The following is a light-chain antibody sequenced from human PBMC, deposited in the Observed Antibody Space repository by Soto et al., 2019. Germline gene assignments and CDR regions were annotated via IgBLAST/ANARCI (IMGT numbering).Light chain of an antibody. Sequence: DIQMTQSPSTLSASVGDRVTITCRASQRISSWLAWYQQKPGKAPKLLIYKASSLESGVPSRFSGSGSGTEFTLTISSLQPDDFATYYCQQYNSYPYTFGQGTELEIK. CDR2: KAS. CDR1: QRISSW. V-gene: IGKV1-5*03. CDR3: QQYNSYPYT. J-gene: IGKJ2*01.